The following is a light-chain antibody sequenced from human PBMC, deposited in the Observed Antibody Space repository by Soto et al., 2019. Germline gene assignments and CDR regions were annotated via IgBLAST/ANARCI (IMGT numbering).Light chain of an antibody. Sequence: EIVMTQSPATLSVSPGERASLSCRASQSISTNLAWYQQKPGQAPRLLIYGASTRATGIPARFSGSGSGTEFTLTISSPQSEDFAVYYCQQYDKCPFTFGPGTKVDIE. CDR2: GAS. J-gene: IGKJ3*01. CDR3: QQYDKCPFT. V-gene: IGKV3-15*01. CDR1: QSISTN.